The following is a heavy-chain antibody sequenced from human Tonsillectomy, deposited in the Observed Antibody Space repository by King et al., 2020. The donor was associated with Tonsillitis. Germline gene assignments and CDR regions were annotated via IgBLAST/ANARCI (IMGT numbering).Heavy chain of an antibody. D-gene: IGHD3-22*01. CDR3: ARLNYYDSSGYYEGQGYYGMDV. CDR1: GYSFTSYW. CDR2: IDPSDSYT. J-gene: IGHJ6*02. V-gene: IGHV5-10-1*03. Sequence: VQLVESGAEVKKPGESLRISCKGSGYSFTSYWISWVRQMPGKGLEWMGRIDPSDSYTNYSPSFQGHVTISADKSISTAYLQGSSLKASDTAMYYCARLNYYDSSGYYEGQGYYGMDVWGQGTTVTVSS.